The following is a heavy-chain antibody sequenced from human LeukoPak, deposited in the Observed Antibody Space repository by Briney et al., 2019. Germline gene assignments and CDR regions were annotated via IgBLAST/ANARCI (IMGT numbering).Heavy chain of an antibody. CDR1: GFTFNNFG. Sequence: GGSLRLSCEASGFTFNNFGMHWVRQAPGKGLEWVAFIGYDESKKYYAESVKGRFTISRDNAKNSLFLQINSLRAEDTAVYYCANGGTYSSGPWGQGTLVTVSS. CDR3: ANGGTYSSGP. D-gene: IGHD3-22*01. CDR2: IGYDESKK. J-gene: IGHJ5*02. V-gene: IGHV3-30*02.